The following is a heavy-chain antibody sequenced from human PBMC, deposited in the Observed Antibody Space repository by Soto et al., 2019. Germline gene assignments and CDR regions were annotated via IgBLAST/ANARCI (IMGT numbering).Heavy chain of an antibody. CDR2: IFSSGST. D-gene: IGHD5-12*01. Sequence: SETPSLTCTFSGGSINTFYCSWARQTAGKGLEWIGRIFSSGSTSFNPSLESRVAMSVDTSKNHFSLNLSSVTAADMAVYYCAREGSYSAYNFAHGIQLWSFDFWGQGALVTVSS. J-gene: IGHJ4*02. CDR1: GGSINTFY. CDR3: AREGSYSAYNFAHGIQLWSFDF. V-gene: IGHV4-4*07.